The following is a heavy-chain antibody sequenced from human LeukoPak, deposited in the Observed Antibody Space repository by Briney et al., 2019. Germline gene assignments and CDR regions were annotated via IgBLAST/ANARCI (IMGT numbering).Heavy chain of an antibody. V-gene: IGHV4-39*01. CDR3: ARQSVFGFGELFPFDP. CDR1: GDSISSSSYC. J-gene: IGHJ5*02. D-gene: IGHD3-10*01. Sequence: SETLSLTCTVSGDSISSSSYCWAWIRQPPGKGLEWIGSIYYSGSTYYNPSLKSRVAISVDTSKNQFSLKLSSVTAADTAVYYCARQSVFGFGELFPFDPWGQGTLVTVSS. CDR2: IYYSGST.